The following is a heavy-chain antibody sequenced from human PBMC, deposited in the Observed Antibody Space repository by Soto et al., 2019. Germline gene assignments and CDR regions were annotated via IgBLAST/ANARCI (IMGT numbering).Heavy chain of an antibody. J-gene: IGHJ6*02. CDR2: IYPGDSDT. CDR3: ARLEMKDFWSGYGGMDV. D-gene: IGHD3-3*01. V-gene: IGHV5-51*01. Sequence: PGESLKISCKGSGYSFTSYWIGWVRQMPGKGLEWMGIIYPGDSDTRYSPSFQGQVTISADKSISTAYPQWSSLKASDTAMYYCARLEMKDFWSGYGGMDVWGQGTTVTVSS. CDR1: GYSFTSYW.